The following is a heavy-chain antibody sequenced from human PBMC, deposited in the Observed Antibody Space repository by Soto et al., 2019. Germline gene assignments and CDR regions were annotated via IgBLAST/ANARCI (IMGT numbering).Heavy chain of an antibody. CDR3: ARDNWGSYDY. J-gene: IGHJ4*02. CDR2: SESKGNGITT. CDR1: GFTFNEYF. Sequence: EVQLVESGGGLVQPGGSLRLSCAASGFTFNEYFMDWVRQTPGKGLEWVGRSESKGNGITTEYAASVKGRFPMSRDESKNSLYLQMNSLKTEDTAVYYCARDNWGSYDYWGQGTLVTVSS. D-gene: IGHD3-16*01. V-gene: IGHV3-72*01.